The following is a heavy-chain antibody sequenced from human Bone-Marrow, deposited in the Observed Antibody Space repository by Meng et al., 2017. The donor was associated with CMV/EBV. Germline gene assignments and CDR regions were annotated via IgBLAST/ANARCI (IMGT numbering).Heavy chain of an antibody. D-gene: IGHD2-2*02. J-gene: IGHJ5*02. V-gene: IGHV4-34*01. CDR1: GGSFSGYY. CDR3: ARLSPLLLYLPQLGFDP. CDR2: INHSGST. Sequence: GSLRLSCAVYGGSFSGYYWSWIRQPPGKGLEWIGEINHSGSTNYNPSLKSRVTISVDTSKNQFSLKLSSVTAADTAVYYCARLSPLLLYLPQLGFDPWGQGTLVTVSS.